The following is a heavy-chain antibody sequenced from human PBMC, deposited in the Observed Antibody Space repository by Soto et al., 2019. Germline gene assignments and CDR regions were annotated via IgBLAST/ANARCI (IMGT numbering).Heavy chain of an antibody. J-gene: IGHJ4*02. CDR1: GFTFSSYA. Sequence: GSLRLSCAASGFTFSSYAMHWVRQAPGKGLEWVAVISYDGSNKYYADSVKGRFTISRDNSKNTLYLQMNSLRAEDTAVYYCARDDAGTIAAAGMGVYWGQGTLVTVSS. V-gene: IGHV3-30-3*01. CDR3: ARDDAGTIAAAGMGVY. CDR2: ISYDGSNK. D-gene: IGHD6-13*01.